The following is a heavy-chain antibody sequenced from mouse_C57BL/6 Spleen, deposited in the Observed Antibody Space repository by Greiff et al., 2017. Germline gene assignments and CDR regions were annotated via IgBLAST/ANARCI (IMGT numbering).Heavy chain of an antibody. V-gene: IGHV5-9-1*02. J-gene: IGHJ2*01. CDR3: TRYSTRFDD. CDR1: GFTFSSYA. CDR2: LSSGGGYI. Sequence: VMLVESGEGLVKPGGSLKLSCAASGFTFSSYAMSWVRQTPEKRLGWVAYLSSGGGYIYSADTVKGRFTISSDNARNTLYFQMSSLKSEATAMYYWTRYSTRFDDWGHGTTLTFSS. D-gene: IGHD2-5*01.